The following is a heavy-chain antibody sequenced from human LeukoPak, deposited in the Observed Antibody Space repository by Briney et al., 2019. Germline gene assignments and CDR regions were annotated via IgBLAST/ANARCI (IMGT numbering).Heavy chain of an antibody. D-gene: IGHD3-10*01. CDR3: ARGVLMLDY. CDR2: IYYSGST. CDR1: GGSISSYY. Sequence: SETLSLTCTVSGGSISSYYWSWVREPPGKGLEWIGYIYYSGSTNYNPSLKSRVTISVDTSKNQFSLKLSSVTAADTAVYYCARGVLMLDYWGQGTLVTVSS. J-gene: IGHJ4*02. V-gene: IGHV4-59*01.